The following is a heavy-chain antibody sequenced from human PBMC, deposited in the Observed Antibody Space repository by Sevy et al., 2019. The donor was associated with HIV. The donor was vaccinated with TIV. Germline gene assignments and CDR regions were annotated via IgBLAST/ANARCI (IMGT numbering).Heavy chain of an antibody. D-gene: IGHD3-22*01. J-gene: IGHJ5*02. Sequence: SETLSLTCTVSGGSISNYYWNWIRQHAGKGLEWIGRIYASGSTKYNSSLKSRVTMSVDTSKNQFSLKLSSVTAADTAVYYCARMSSSGYYYSGWFDPWGQGTLVTVSS. CDR1: GGSISNYY. CDR2: IYASGST. CDR3: ARMSSSGYYYSGWFDP. V-gene: IGHV4-4*07.